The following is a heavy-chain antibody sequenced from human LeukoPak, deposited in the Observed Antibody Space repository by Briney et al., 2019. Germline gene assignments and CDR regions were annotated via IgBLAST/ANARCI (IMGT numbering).Heavy chain of an antibody. CDR2: INWNGGIT. D-gene: IGHD6-19*01. CDR1: GFTFDAYV. Sequence: GGSLRLSCAASGFTFDAYVMSWVRQAPGTGREWVSGINWNGGITGYADSVKGRFTISRDNAKTPLSLQMNSLRAEDTALYYCARATVAGPNFDYWGQGTLVTVSS. V-gene: IGHV3-20*04. CDR3: ARATVAGPNFDY. J-gene: IGHJ4*02.